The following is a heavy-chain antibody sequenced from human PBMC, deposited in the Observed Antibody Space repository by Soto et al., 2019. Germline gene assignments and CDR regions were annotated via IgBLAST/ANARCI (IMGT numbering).Heavy chain of an antibody. CDR3: ARDGSTSWYSYDYHGIDV. V-gene: IGHV3-7*05. CDR1: GFTFRTYW. CDR2: INQDGSEK. J-gene: IGHJ6*02. D-gene: IGHD5-18*01. Sequence: EVQLVESGGGLVQPGGSLRLSCAASGFTFRTYWLSWVRQVPGKGLEWVANINQDGSEKNYVDSVKGRFTISRDNAKNSLYLHRSSLRAEDTALYYCARDGSTSWYSYDYHGIDVWGQGTTVTVSS.